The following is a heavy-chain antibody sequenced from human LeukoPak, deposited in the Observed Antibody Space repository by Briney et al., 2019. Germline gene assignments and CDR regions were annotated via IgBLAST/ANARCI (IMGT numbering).Heavy chain of an antibody. CDR3: ARDMGDGYNCAFDI. CDR2: MYYIGNT. D-gene: IGHD5-24*01. Sequence: SETLSLTCTVSGGSFSSSSYYWGWIRQPPGKGLEWIGSMYYIGNTYYSPSVKSRVTIAVDTSKNQFSLKLSSVTAADTAVYYCARDMGDGYNCAFDIWGQGTMVTVSS. V-gene: IGHV4-39*07. CDR1: GGSFSSSSYY. J-gene: IGHJ3*02.